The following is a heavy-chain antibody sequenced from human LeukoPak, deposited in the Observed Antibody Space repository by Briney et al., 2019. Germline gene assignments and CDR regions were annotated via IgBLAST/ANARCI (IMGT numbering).Heavy chain of an antibody. Sequence: PSETLSLTCAVYGGSFSGYYWSWIRQPPGKGLEWIGEINHSGSTNYNPSLKSRVTISVDTSKNQFSLKLSSVTAADTAVYYCARDQGSSWPFDYWGQGTLVTVSS. CDR2: INHSGST. V-gene: IGHV4-34*01. J-gene: IGHJ4*02. CDR1: GGSFSGYY. D-gene: IGHD6-13*01. CDR3: ARDQGSSWPFDY.